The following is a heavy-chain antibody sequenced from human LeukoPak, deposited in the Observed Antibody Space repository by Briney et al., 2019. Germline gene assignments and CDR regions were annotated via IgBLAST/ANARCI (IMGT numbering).Heavy chain of an antibody. CDR3: ASPRAAMVFYFDY. CDR2: IYYSGST. J-gene: IGHJ4*02. V-gene: IGHV4-39*01. Sequence: SETLSLTCTVSGGSISSSSYYWGWIRQPPGQGLEWIGSIYYSGSTYYNPSLKSRVTISVDTSKNQFYLKLSSVTAADTAVYYCASPRAAMVFYFDYWGQGTLVTVSS. CDR1: GGSISSSSYY. D-gene: IGHD5-18*01.